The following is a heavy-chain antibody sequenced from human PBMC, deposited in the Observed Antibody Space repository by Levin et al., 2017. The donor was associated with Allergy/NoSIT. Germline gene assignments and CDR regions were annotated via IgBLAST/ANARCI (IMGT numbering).Heavy chain of an antibody. CDR3: ATLGMVFATATNKTFDP. Sequence: QAGGSLRLSCVASGFKFSNYGINWVRQAPGKGLEWVAYIRRNSERIYYADSVKGRFTISRDDDKNSLYLEMNDLRGEDSAVYHCATLGMVFATATNKTFDPWGRGTRVIVSS. J-gene: IGHJ5*02. V-gene: IGHV3-48*01. D-gene: IGHD5-24*01. CDR2: IRRNSERI. CDR1: GFKFSNYG.